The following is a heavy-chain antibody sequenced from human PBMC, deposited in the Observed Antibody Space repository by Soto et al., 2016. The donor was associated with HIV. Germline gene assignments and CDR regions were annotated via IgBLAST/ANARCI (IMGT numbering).Heavy chain of an antibody. D-gene: IGHD3-10*01. V-gene: IGHV3-49*04. Sequence: EVQLVESGGGLVQPGRSLRLSCAASGFTFGDYAMSWVRQAPGKGLEWVGFIRSIAYGGTTEYAASVKGRFTISRDDSKSIVYLQMNSLKTEDTAVYYCSRDGGGHMVRGVIITSYPXWGQGTMVTVSS. CDR2: IRSIAYGGTT. J-gene: IGHJ3*01. CDR3: SRDGGGHMVRGVIITSYPX. CDR1: GFTFGDYA.